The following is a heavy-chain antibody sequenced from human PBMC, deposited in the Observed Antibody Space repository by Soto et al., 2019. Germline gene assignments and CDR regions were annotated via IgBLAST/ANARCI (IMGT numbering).Heavy chain of an antibody. Sequence: SETLSLTCAVSGGSISSGGYSWSWIRQPPGKGLEWIGYIYHSGRTYYNPSLKSRVTISVDRSKIQFSLKLSSVTAADRSLYYCARSLPWYSSGLGYWGHGTLVTVSS. J-gene: IGHJ4*01. CDR3: ARSLPWYSSGLGY. CDR1: GGSISSGGYS. D-gene: IGHD6-19*01. V-gene: IGHV4-30-2*01. CDR2: IYHSGRT.